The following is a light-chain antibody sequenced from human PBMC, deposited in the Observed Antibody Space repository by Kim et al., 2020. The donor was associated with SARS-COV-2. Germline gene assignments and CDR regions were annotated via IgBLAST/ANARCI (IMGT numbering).Light chain of an antibody. J-gene: IGKJ4*01. CDR1: QTINNN. CDR2: ATS. CDR3: QHYHNWPLT. Sequence: EIVMTQSQATLSGSQGERATLSCSASQTINNNLAWYQQTPGQAPRLLIYATSTSAAGIPARFIGSGSGTEFTLTISSLQSEDFAVYFCQHYHNWPLTFGGGTKVDIK. V-gene: IGKV3-15*01.